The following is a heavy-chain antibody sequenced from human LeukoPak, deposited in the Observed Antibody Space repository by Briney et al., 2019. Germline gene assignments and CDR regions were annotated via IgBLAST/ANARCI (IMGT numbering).Heavy chain of an antibody. Sequence: PSETLSLTCTVSGGSIISTLDHWDWIRQPPGKGLEWIGSVHYSGTTYYTHNPSLRSRVTISVDTSKNQFSLEVTSVSAADTATYYCARRLHCYDFWGQGTLVTVSS. V-gene: IGHV4-39*01. CDR3: ARRLHCYDF. CDR1: GGSIISTLDH. J-gene: IGHJ4*02. D-gene: IGHD2-21*02. CDR2: VHYSGTT.